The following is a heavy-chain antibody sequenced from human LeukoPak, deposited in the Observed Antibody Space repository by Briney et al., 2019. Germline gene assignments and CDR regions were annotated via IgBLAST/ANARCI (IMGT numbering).Heavy chain of an antibody. CDR3: AKDKRDIVVVPAARGVSGNAFDI. V-gene: IGHV3-30*02. CDR1: GFTFSSYG. Sequence: GGSLRLSCAASGFTFSSYGMHWVRQAPGKGLEWVAFIRYDGSNKYYADSVKGRFTISRDNSKNTLYLQMNSLRAEDTAVYYCAKDKRDIVVVPAARGVSGNAFDIWGQGTMVTVSS. J-gene: IGHJ3*02. CDR2: IRYDGSNK. D-gene: IGHD2-2*01.